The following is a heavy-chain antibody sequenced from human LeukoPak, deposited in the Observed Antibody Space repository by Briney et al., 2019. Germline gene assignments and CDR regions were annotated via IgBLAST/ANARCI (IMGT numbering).Heavy chain of an antibody. CDR1: GFTFSSYW. J-gene: IGHJ4*02. CDR3: ARVPYQYGDHY. D-gene: IGHD4-17*01. CDR2: INSDGSST. V-gene: IGHV3-74*01. Sequence: GGSLRLSCAASGFTFSSYWMHWVRQAPGKGLVWVSRINSDGSSTIYADSVKGRFTISRDNAKNTLYLQMNSLRAEDTAVYYCARVPYQYGDHYGGQGTLVTVSS.